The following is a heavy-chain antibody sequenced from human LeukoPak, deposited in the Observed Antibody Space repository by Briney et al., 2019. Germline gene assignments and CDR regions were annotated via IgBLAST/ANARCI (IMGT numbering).Heavy chain of an antibody. CDR3: ARPLQEDCSSTSCYGGAFDI. D-gene: IGHD2-2*01. Sequence: GESLKISCKGSGYSFTSYWFGWVRQMPGKGLEWMGIIYPGDSDTRYSPSFQGQVTISADKSISTAYLQWSSLKASDTAMYYCARPLQEDCSSTSCYGGAFDIWGQGTMVTVSS. V-gene: IGHV5-51*01. CDR1: GYSFTSYW. J-gene: IGHJ3*02. CDR2: IYPGDSDT.